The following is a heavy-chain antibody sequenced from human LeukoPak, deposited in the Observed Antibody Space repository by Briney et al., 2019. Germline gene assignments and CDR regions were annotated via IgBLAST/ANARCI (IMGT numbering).Heavy chain of an antibody. CDR3: ARGCTSCYDAFDI. J-gene: IGHJ3*02. Sequence: SQTLSLTCTVSGGSISSGGYYWSWIRQHPGKGLEWIGYIYYSGSTYYNPSLKSRVTISVDTSKNQFSLKLSSVTAADTAVYYCARGCTSCYDAFDIWGQGTMVTVSS. CDR1: GGSISSGGYY. CDR2: IYYSGST. V-gene: IGHV4-31*03. D-gene: IGHD2-2*01.